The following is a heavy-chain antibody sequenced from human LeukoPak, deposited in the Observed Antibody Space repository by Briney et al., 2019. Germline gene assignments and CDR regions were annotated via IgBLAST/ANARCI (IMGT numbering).Heavy chain of an antibody. CDR3: ARYYYGEYYYYYMDV. D-gene: IGHD3-10*01. CDR1: GFSFSTYS. J-gene: IGHJ6*03. V-gene: IGHV3-7*01. Sequence: GGSLRLSCVASGFSFSTYSMSWVRQAPGKGLEWVANIKQDGSEKYYVDSVKGRFIISRDNAKNSLYLQMNSLRAEDTAVYYCARYYYGEYYYYYMDVWGKGTTVTISS. CDR2: IKQDGSEK.